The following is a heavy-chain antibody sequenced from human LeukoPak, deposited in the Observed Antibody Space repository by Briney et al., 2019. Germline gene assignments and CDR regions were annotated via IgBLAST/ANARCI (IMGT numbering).Heavy chain of an antibody. V-gene: IGHV3-7*01. CDR1: GFTFSTYW. Sequence: GGSLRLSCAAPGFTFSTYWMSWVRQAPGKGLEWVANIKQDGSEKYYVDSVKGRFTISRDNAKNSLYLQMNSLRAEDTAVYYCARAGHRDSSGFYGMDVWGQGTTVTVSS. CDR2: IKQDGSEK. D-gene: IGHD6-19*01. CDR3: ARAGHRDSSGFYGMDV. J-gene: IGHJ6*02.